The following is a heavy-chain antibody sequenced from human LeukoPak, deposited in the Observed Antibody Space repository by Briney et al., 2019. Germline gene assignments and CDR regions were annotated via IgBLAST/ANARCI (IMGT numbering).Heavy chain of an antibody. Sequence: GGSLRLSCAASGFTFSSYAMSWVRQAPGKGLEWVSAISGSGGSTYYADSVKGRFTISRDNSKNTLYLQMNSLRAEDTAVYYCAKVTRGGYYYDSSGTDWGQGTLVTVSS. D-gene: IGHD3-22*01. J-gene: IGHJ4*02. CDR1: GFTFSSYA. CDR3: AKVTRGGYYYDSSGTD. V-gene: IGHV3-23*01. CDR2: ISGSGGST.